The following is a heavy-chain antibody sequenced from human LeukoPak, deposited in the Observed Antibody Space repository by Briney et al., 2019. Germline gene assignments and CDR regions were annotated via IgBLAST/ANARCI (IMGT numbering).Heavy chain of an antibody. J-gene: IGHJ4*02. CDR2: ISGSGGST. CDR3: AKDLHYSGSFNFDY. V-gene: IGHV3-23*01. Sequence: GGSLRPSCAASGFTFSSYAMSWVRQAPGKGLEWVSAISGSGGSTYYADSVKGRFTISRDNSKNTLYLQMNSLRAEDTAVYYCAKDLHYSGSFNFDYWGQGTLVTVSS. D-gene: IGHD1-26*01. CDR1: GFTFSSYA.